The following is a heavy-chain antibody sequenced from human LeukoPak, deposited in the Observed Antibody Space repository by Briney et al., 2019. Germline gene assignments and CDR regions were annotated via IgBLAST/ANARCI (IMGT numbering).Heavy chain of an antibody. D-gene: IGHD3-22*01. J-gene: IGHJ3*02. Sequence: SETLSLTCSVSAYSISSGYCWGWIRQPPGKGLERIGNIYHSGSTCYSPPLKSRVTISLDTSNKQFSLKLRSVTAADTAMYYCARLDYYDSSGYPEAFDIWGQGTMVTVSS. CDR3: ARLDYYDSSGYPEAFDI. V-gene: IGHV4-38-2*01. CDR1: AYSISSGYC. CDR2: IYHSGST.